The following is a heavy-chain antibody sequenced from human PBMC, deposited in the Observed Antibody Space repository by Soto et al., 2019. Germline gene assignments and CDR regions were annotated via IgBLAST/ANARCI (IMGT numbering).Heavy chain of an antibody. CDR1: GYSYTSYW. Sequence: GESLTISCKGSGYSYTSYWIAWERQMPGKGLEWMGIIYPGDSDTRYSPSFQGQVTISADKSISTAYLQWSSLKAADTAMYDCARNNYGGGNNYCYFGMDVWGQGTTVSGSS. D-gene: IGHD4-17*01. J-gene: IGHJ6*02. CDR3: ARNNYGGGNNYCYFGMDV. CDR2: IYPGDSDT. V-gene: IGHV5-51*01.